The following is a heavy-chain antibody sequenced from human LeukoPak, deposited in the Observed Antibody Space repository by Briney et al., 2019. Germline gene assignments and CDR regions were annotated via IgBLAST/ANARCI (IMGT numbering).Heavy chain of an antibody. V-gene: IGHV4-59*01. J-gene: IGHJ4*02. CDR2: IYYSGST. CDR3: ARDRYDSSGYYSDY. Sequence: SETLSLTCTVSGGSISSYYWSWIRQPPGKGLEWIGYIYYSGSTYYNPSLKSRVTISVDTSKNQFSLKLSSVTAADTAVYYCARDRYDSSGYYSDYWGQGTLVTVSS. CDR1: GGSISSYY. D-gene: IGHD3-22*01.